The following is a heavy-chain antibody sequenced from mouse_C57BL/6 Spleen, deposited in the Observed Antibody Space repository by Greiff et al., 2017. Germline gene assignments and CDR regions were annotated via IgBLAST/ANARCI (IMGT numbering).Heavy chain of an antibody. J-gene: IGHJ1*03. CDR1: GFTFTDYY. V-gene: IGHV7-3*01. CDR3: ARSNWDGYWYFDV. D-gene: IGHD4-1*02. CDR2: IRNKANGYTT. Sequence: EVKVEESGGGLVQPGGSLSLSCAASGFTFTDYYMSWVRQPPGKALEWLGFIRNKANGYTTEYSASVKGRFTISRDNSQSILYLQMNALRAEDSATYYCARSNWDGYWYFDVWGTGTTVTVSS.